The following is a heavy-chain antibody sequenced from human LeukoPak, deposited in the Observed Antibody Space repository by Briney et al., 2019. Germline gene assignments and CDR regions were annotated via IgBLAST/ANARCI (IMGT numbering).Heavy chain of an antibody. J-gene: IGHJ4*02. D-gene: IGHD1-26*01. CDR2: ISSSSSYI. V-gene: IGHV3-21*01. CDR1: GFTFSSYR. CDR3: ARDVNSGSHDY. Sequence: GGSLRLSCAASGFTFSSYRMNWVRQAPGKGLEWVSSISSSSSYIYYADSVKGRFTISRDNAKNSLYLQMNSLRAEDTAVYYCARDVNSGSHDYWGQGTLVTVSS.